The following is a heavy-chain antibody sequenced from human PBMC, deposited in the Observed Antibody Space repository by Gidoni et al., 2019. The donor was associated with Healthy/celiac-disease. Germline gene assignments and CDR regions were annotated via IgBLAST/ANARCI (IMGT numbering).Heavy chain of an antibody. CDR3: AKDRGDSGSYEDYYYGMDV. V-gene: IGHV3-30*18. Sequence: QVQLVESGGGVVQPGRALRLSCAASGFTFSSYGMHWVRQAPGKGLAWVAVISYDGSNKYYADSVKGRFTISRDNSKNTLYLQMNSLRAEDTAVYYCAKDRGDSGSYEDYYYGMDVWGQGTTVTVSS. CDR1: GFTFSSYG. J-gene: IGHJ6*02. D-gene: IGHD1-26*01. CDR2: ISYDGSNK.